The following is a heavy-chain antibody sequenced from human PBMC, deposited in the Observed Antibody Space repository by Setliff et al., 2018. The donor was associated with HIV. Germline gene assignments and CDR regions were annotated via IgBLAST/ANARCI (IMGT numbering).Heavy chain of an antibody. CDR1: GVTFSSNNYY. CDR2: VFYSGST. V-gene: IGHV4-39*07. D-gene: IGHD3-10*01. Sequence: SETLSLTCAVSGVTFSSNNYYWGWIRQPPGKGLEWIGTVFYSGSTSYSPPLKSRVTISVDTSKNQFSLKLKSVTAADTALYYCARLVRGGSGHYFDYWGQGKLVTVPQ. J-gene: IGHJ4*02. CDR3: ARLVRGGSGHYFDY.